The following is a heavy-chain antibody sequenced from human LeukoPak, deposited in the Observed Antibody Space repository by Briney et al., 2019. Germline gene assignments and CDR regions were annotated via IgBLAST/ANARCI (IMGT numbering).Heavy chain of an antibody. Sequence: ASVKVSCKASGYTFTGYYMHWVRQAPGQGLEWMGRINPNSGGTNYAQKFQGRVTMTRDTSISTAYMELSSLRSEDTAVYYCARGRGPYDSSGYRHFQHWGQGTLVTVSS. J-gene: IGHJ1*01. CDR3: ARGRGPYDSSGYRHFQH. D-gene: IGHD3-22*01. V-gene: IGHV1-2*06. CDR1: GYTFTGYY. CDR2: INPNSGGT.